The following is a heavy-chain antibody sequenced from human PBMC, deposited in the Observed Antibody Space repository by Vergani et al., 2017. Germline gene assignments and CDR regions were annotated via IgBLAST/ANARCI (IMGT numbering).Heavy chain of an antibody. Sequence: QVQLQESGPGLVKPSETLSLICTVSGGPVSSGSYYWSWLRSPPGKGLECIGYIYYSGSTNYNPSLKSRVTISVDTSKNQFSLKLSSVTGADTAVYYCARVGSTTTVXTPGGNYYFYGMDVWGQGTTVTVSS. D-gene: IGHD4-23*01. J-gene: IGHJ6*02. V-gene: IGHV4-61*01. CDR1: GGPVSSGSYY. CDR3: ARVGSTTTVXTPGGNYYFYGMDV. CDR2: IYYSGST.